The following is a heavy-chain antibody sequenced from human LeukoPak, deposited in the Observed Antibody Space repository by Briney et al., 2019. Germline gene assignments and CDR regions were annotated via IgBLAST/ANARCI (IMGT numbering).Heavy chain of an antibody. CDR1: GFTFNSYA. V-gene: IGHV3-23*01. J-gene: IGHJ4*02. CDR3: AKSMAGYCDSTIDN. D-gene: IGHD2-2*01. CDR2: ISGRGGST. Sequence: GGSLRLSCAASGFTFNSYAMNWVRQAPGKGLEWVSAISGRGGSTYYADYVKGRSTISRDNTKNMLYLQMNSLRAEDTAVYYCAKSMAGYCDSTIDNWGQGTLVTVSS.